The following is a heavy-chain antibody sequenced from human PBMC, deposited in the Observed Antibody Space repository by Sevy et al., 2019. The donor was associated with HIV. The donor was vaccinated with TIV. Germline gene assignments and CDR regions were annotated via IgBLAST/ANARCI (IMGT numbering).Heavy chain of an antibody. CDR3: ARQNDFDI. V-gene: IGHV4-59*08. Sequence: SETLSLTCTVSGGSINSDHWNWIRQPPGKGLEWIGYVYYTGGTNYNPSLKNRVTISVDRTKNQFSLELTSVTAADTAVYYCARQNDFDIWGQGTMVTVSS. J-gene: IGHJ3*02. CDR2: VYYTGGT. CDR1: GGSINSDH.